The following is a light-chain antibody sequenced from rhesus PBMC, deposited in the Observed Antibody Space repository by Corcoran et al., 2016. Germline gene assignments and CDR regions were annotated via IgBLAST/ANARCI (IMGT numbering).Light chain of an antibody. CDR3: QPYNSLPMYS. J-gene: IGKJ2*01. CDR2: YAN. V-gene: IGKV1-25*01. Sequence: DIQMTQSPSSVSASVGDRVTITCRASQGISSYLAWYQQKPGKAPNLLNYYANTLQSGVPSRFSGSGSVTEFTLTISSLQPEDFATYYCQPYNSLPMYSFGQGTKVEIK. CDR1: QGISSY.